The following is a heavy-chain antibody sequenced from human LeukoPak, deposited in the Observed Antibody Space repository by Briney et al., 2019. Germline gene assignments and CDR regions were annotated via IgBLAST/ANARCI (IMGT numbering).Heavy chain of an antibody. CDR3: ARDGYYYDSSGYYLLDY. CDR1: GFTFSSYG. J-gene: IGHJ4*02. CDR2: IWYDGSNK. D-gene: IGHD3-22*01. V-gene: IGHV3-33*01. Sequence: PGGSLRLSCAASGFTFSSYGMHWVRQAPGKGLEWVAVIWYDGSNKYYADSVKGRFTISRDNSKNTLYLQMNSLRAEDTAVYYCARDGYYYDSSGYYLLDYWGQGTLVTVSS.